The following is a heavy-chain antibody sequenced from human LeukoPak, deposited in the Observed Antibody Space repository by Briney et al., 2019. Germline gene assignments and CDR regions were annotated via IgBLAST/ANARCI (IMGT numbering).Heavy chain of an antibody. Sequence: SETLSLTCTVSGGSISSYYWSWIRQPPGKGLEWIGYIYYGGSTNYNPSLKSRVTISVDTSKNQFSLKLSSVTAADTAVYYCASMRTAMAENDHWGQGTLVTVSS. CDR3: ASMRTAMAENDH. J-gene: IGHJ4*01. V-gene: IGHV4-59*01. D-gene: IGHD5-18*01. CDR2: IYYGGST. CDR1: GGSISSYY.